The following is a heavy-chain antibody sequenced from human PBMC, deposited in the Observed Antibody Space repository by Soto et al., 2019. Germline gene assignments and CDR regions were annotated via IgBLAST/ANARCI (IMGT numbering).Heavy chain of an antibody. CDR2: IDPSDSYT. CDR3: ARDGSGSYYNYYYYYGMDV. Sequence: PGVSLKVSCRGAGYSFASYWISWVRQMPGKGLEWMGRIDPSDSYTNYSPSFQGHVTISADKSISTAYLQWSSLKASDTAMYYCARDGSGSYYNYYYYYGMDVWGQGTTVTVSS. D-gene: IGHD3-10*01. CDR1: GYSFASYW. J-gene: IGHJ6*02. V-gene: IGHV5-10-1*01.